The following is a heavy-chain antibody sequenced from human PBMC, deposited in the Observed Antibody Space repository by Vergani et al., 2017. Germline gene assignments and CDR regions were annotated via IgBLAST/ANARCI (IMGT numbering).Heavy chain of an antibody. CDR2: VYFTGST. Sequence: QVRLQESGPGLVKPSETLSLTCTVSGDSVNTASYYWSWIRQSAGKGLEWIGYVYFTGSTNFNPSLGSRITLSLDTSKNQLSLKLNSVTAADTAIYYCVGRRAGTVDSWGPGTLVTVSS. V-gene: IGHV4-61*10. D-gene: IGHD2-21*01. CDR3: VGRRAGTVDS. CDR1: GDSVNTASYY. J-gene: IGHJ4*02.